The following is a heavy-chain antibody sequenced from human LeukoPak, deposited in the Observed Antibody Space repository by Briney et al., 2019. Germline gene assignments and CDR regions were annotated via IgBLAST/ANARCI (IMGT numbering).Heavy chain of an antibody. CDR1: GGTFSSYA. Sequence: GSSVKVSCKASGGTFSSYAISWVRQAPGQGLEWMGWISAYNGNTNYAQNLQGRVTMTTDTSTSTAYMELRSLRSDDTAVYYCARGAPYSSGWYLFDYWGQGTLVTVSS. V-gene: IGHV1-18*01. J-gene: IGHJ4*02. D-gene: IGHD6-19*01. CDR2: ISAYNGNT. CDR3: ARGAPYSSGWYLFDY.